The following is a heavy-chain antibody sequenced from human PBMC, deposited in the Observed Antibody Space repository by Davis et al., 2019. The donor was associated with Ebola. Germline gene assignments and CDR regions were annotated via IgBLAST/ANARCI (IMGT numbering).Heavy chain of an antibody. V-gene: IGHV3-11*05. CDR1: GFTFSDYY. CDR3: GRGFSFVGY. J-gene: IGHJ4*02. D-gene: IGHD3-3*01. Sequence: GGSLRLSCAASGFTFSDYYMSWIRQAPGKGLEWTSYISSSGSFTKYADSVKGRFTIPRENAKSSLYLQMNSLRVEDTAVYYCGRGFSFVGYWGQGTLVTVSS. CDR2: ISSSGSFT.